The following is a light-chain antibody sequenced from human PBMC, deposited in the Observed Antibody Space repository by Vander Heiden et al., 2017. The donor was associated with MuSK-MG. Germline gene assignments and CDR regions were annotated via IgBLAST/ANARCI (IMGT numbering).Light chain of an antibody. CDR2: GAS. CDR3: QQYNNWPPFT. J-gene: IGKJ3*01. Sequence: EIVMTQSPATLSVSPGERATLSCRASQSVSSNLAWYQQKPGQAPRLLIYGASTRATGIPARFSGSGSGTEFTRTISSLQSEDFAVYYCQQYNNWPPFTFGHGTKVDIK. V-gene: IGKV3-15*01. CDR1: QSVSSN.